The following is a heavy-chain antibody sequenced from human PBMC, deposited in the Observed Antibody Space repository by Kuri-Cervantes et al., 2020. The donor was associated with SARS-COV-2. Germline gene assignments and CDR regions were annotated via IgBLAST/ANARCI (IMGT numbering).Heavy chain of an antibody. V-gene: IGHV6-1*01. J-gene: IGHJ6*03. CDR2: TYYRSKWYN. Sequence: SETLSLTCAISGDSVSSNSAAWNWIRQSPSRGLEWLGRTYYRSKWYNDYAVSVKSRITINPDTSKNQFSLQLNSVTPEDTAVYYCARVAGEGPIYYYYMDVWGKGTTVTVSS. CDR3: ARVAGEGPIYYYYMDV. D-gene: IGHD2-21*01. CDR1: GDSVSSNSAA.